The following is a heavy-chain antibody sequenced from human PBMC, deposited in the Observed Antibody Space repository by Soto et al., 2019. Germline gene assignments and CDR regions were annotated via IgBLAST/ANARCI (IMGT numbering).Heavy chain of an antibody. Sequence: WASVKVSCKASGYTFTSYDINWVRQATGQGLEWMGWMNPNSGNTGYAQKFQGRVTMTRNTSISTAYMELSSLRSEDTAVYYCAREAARWTDRWYLGMDVWGQGTTVTVSS. D-gene: IGHD6-6*01. CDR1: GYTFTSYD. CDR2: MNPNSGNT. J-gene: IGHJ6*02. CDR3: AREAARWTDRWYLGMDV. V-gene: IGHV1-8*01.